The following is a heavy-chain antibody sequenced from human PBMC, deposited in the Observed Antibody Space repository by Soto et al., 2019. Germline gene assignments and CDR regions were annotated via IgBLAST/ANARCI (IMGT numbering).Heavy chain of an antibody. J-gene: IGHJ6*02. D-gene: IGHD2-21*01. CDR1: GFTFSDYN. CDR2: VAIRSNYL. Sequence: GGSLRLYCVASGFTFSDYNMHWLRQTPGAGLEWVSSVAIRSNYLYYADSLNGRFTVSRDNARNSLYLQVDNLRAEDTAVYYCARNRRIAVEMDVWGQGTTVTVSS. CDR3: ARNRRIAVEMDV. V-gene: IGHV3-21*01.